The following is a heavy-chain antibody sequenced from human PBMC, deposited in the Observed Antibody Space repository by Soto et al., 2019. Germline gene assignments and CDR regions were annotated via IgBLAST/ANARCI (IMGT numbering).Heavy chain of an antibody. CDR3: ARDSLYSSSSDDAFDI. D-gene: IGHD6-6*01. Sequence: GGSLRLSCAASGFTFSSYGMHWVRQAPGKGLEWVAVIWYDGSNKYYADSVKGRFTISRDNSKNTLYLQMNSLRAEDTAVYYCARDSLYSSSSDDAFDIWGQGTMVTVSS. CDR1: GFTFSSYG. CDR2: IWYDGSNK. J-gene: IGHJ3*02. V-gene: IGHV3-33*01.